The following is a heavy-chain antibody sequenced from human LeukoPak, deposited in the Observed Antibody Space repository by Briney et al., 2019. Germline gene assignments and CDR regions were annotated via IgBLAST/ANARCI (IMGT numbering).Heavy chain of an antibody. Sequence: SETLSLTCTVSGGSISSYYWSWIPQPAGKGLEWIGRIYTSGSTNYNPSLKSRVTMSVDTSKNQFSLKLSSVTAADTAVYYCARGLRYFALEGYYYYMDVWGKGTTVTVSS. J-gene: IGHJ6*03. CDR3: ARGLRYFALEGYYYYMDV. D-gene: IGHD3-9*01. CDR2: IYTSGST. V-gene: IGHV4-4*07. CDR1: GGSISSYY.